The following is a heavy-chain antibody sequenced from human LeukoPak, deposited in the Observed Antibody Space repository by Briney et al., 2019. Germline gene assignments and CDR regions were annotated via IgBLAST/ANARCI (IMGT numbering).Heavy chain of an antibody. CDR2: ISYDGSNK. J-gene: IGHJ4*02. CDR3: ARDGLDY. CDR1: GFTFSSYA. V-gene: IGHV3-30*14. Sequence: GGSLRLSCAASGFTFSSYAMHWVRQAPGKGLEWVAVISYDGSNKYYANSVKGRFTISRDNSKNTLYLQMGSLRAEDMAVYYCARDGLDYWGQGTLVTVSS.